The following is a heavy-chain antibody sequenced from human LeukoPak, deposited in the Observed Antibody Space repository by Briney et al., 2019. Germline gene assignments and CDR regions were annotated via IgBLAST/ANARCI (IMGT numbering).Heavy chain of an antibody. J-gene: IGHJ4*01. Sequence: GGSLRLSFADSGVTFSYHWMHWVRQVPGKGPVWVSRIDGGGSSISYADSVKGRFSISRDNGKSNLYLHMNSLRVEDTGVYYCARGPGSSGGAYVGDYWGHGSLVTVSS. CDR3: ARGPGSSGGAYVGDY. CDR2: IDGGGSSI. CDR1: GVTFSYHW. D-gene: IGHD3-22*01. V-gene: IGHV3-74*01.